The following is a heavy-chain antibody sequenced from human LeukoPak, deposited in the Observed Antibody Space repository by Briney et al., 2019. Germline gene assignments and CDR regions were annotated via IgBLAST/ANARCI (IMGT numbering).Heavy chain of an antibody. CDR3: ARELDYYGSGSY. CDR2: INPNSGGT. CDR1: GYTFTGYY. Sequence: ASVKVSCKASGYTFTGYYMHWVRQAPGQGLEWMGWINPNSGGTNYAQKFQGRVTMTRDTSISTAYMELSRRRSDDTAVYYCARELDYYGSGSYWGQGTLVTVSS. D-gene: IGHD3-10*01. J-gene: IGHJ4*02. V-gene: IGHV1-2*02.